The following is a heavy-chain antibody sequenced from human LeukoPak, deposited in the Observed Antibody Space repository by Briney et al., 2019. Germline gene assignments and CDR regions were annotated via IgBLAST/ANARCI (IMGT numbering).Heavy chain of an antibody. J-gene: IGHJ4*02. V-gene: IGHV4-30-2*01. CDR1: GGPISSGGYY. Sequence: SETLSLTCTVSGGPISSGGYYWTWIRRPPGRGLEWIGYIYHSGSTYYNPSLKSRVTISVDRSKNQFSLKLSSVTAADTAVYYCARSGGYCIDYWGQGTLVTVSS. CDR3: ARSGGYCIDY. D-gene: IGHD2-15*01. CDR2: IYHSGST.